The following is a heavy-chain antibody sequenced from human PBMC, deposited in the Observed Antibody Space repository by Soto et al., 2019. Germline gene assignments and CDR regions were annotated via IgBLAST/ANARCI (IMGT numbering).Heavy chain of an antibody. CDR1: GFTFTKAW. D-gene: IGHD6-13*01. CDR2: IKSKSDGGTT. Sequence: GGSLRLSCAASGFTFTKAWMSWVRQAPGKGLECVGRIKSKSDGGTTEYPAPVKGRFTISRDDSRNTVYLQMNSLKPEDTALYYCIWQQDFYYGRAVWGQGTTVTVS. CDR3: IWQQDFYYGRAV. V-gene: IGHV3-15*01. J-gene: IGHJ6*02.